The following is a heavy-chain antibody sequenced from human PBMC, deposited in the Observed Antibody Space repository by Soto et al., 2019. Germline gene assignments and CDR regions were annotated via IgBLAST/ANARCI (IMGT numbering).Heavy chain of an antibody. V-gene: IGHV3-66*01. J-gene: IGHJ6*02. CDR1: GFTVSTYW. CDR2: IKSGGNT. Sequence: EVQLVESGGGLVQPGGSLRLSCAASGFTVSTYWMYWVRQAPGKGLEWISVIKSGGNTNYADSVEGRFSISRDNSKNTVYLQMNSLRGEDTAVYYCVRENYYYGMDVWGQGTTVTVSS. CDR3: VRENYYYGMDV.